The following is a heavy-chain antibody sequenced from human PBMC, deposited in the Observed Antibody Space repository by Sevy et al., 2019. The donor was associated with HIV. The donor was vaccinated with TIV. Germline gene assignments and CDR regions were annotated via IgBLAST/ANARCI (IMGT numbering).Heavy chain of an antibody. D-gene: IGHD6-13*01. V-gene: IGHV3-49*04. Sequence: GGSVRLSCTASGFTFGDYAMSWVRQAPGKGLEWVGFIRSKAYGGTTKYAASVKGRFIISRDDSKSIAYLQMNSLKTEDTAVYYCTRVRSSSFFDYWGQGTLVTVSS. CDR1: GFTFGDYA. J-gene: IGHJ4*02. CDR2: IRSKAYGGTT. CDR3: TRVRSSSFFDY.